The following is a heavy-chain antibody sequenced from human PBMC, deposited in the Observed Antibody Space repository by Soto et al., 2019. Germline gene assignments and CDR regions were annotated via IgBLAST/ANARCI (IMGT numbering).Heavy chain of an antibody. D-gene: IGHD1-1*01. CDR1: GFTFSSYD. V-gene: IGHV3-23*01. CDR2: ISADVARP. Sequence: EVQLLESGGGLVQPGGSLRLSCAASGFTFSSYDMNWVRQPPGKGLEWVSAISADVARPSYADAVKGRFTISRDNSKNMVYLQMNSLKAEDTAMYYCAKDPNWEWGYWGQGTLVTVSS. CDR3: AKDPNWEWGY. J-gene: IGHJ4*02.